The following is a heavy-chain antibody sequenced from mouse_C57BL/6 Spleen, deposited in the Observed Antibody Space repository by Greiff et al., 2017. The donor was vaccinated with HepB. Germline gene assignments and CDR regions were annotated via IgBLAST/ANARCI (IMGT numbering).Heavy chain of an antibody. V-gene: IGHV5-4*01. J-gene: IGHJ4*01. CDR3: AREEGSYAMDY. Sequence: EVKLVESGGGLVKPGGSLKLSCAASGFTFSSYAMSWVRQTPEKRLEWVATISDGGSYTYYPDNVKGGFTISRDNAKNNLYLQMSHLKSEDTAMYYCAREEGSYAMDYWGQGTSVTVSS. CDR2: ISDGGSYT. CDR1: GFTFSSYA.